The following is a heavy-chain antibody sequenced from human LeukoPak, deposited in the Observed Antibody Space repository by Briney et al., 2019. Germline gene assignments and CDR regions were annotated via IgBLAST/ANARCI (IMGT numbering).Heavy chain of an antibody. V-gene: IGHV1-18*01. CDR2: ISAYNGNT. CDR3: ARQYSSSWAFDY. J-gene: IGHJ4*02. Sequence: ASVKVSCKASGYTFTSYGISWVRQAPGQGLEWMGWISAYNGNTNYAQKLQGRVTMTRDTSISTAYMELSSLRSDDTAVYYCARQYSSSWAFDYWGQGTLVTVSS. CDR1: GYTFTSYG. D-gene: IGHD6-13*01.